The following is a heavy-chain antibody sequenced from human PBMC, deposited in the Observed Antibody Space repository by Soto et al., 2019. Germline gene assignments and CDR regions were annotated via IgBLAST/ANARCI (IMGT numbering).Heavy chain of an antibody. V-gene: IGHV4-4*02. J-gene: IGHJ5*02. CDR2: IYHSGST. D-gene: IGHD3-3*01. CDR3: ARGYYDFWSGYSSWWFDP. CDR1: GGSISRSNW. Sequence: QVQLQESGQGLVKPSGTLSLTCAVSGGSISRSNWWSWVRQPPGKGLEWMGEIYHSGSTNYNPSLKSRVTISVDKSKNQFALKLSSVTAADTAVYYCARGYYDFWSGYSSWWFDPWGQGTLVTVSS.